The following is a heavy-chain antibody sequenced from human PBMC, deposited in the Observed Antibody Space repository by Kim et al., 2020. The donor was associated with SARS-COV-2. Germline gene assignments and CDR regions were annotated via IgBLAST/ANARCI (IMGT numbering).Heavy chain of an antibody. V-gene: IGHV3-53*01. J-gene: IGHJ6*04. CDR3: ASGYYYDSSGLDV. Sequence: YADSVKGRFTISRDKSKNTLYLQMNSLRAEDTAVYYCASGYYYDSSGLDVWGKGTTVTVSS. D-gene: IGHD3-22*01.